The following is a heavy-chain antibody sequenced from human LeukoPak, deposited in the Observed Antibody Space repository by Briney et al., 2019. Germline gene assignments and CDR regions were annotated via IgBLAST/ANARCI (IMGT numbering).Heavy chain of an antibody. CDR1: GYTFTGYY. J-gene: IGHJ5*02. CDR3: ARDPLDSSSWFDP. CDR2: INPNSGGT. D-gene: IGHD3-22*01. V-gene: IGHV1-2*02. Sequence: ASVKVSCKASGYTFTGYYMHWVRQAPGQGLEWMGWINPNSGGTNYAQKFQGRVTMTRDTSISTAYMELSRLRSDDTAVYYRARDPLDSSSWFDPWGQGTLVTVSS.